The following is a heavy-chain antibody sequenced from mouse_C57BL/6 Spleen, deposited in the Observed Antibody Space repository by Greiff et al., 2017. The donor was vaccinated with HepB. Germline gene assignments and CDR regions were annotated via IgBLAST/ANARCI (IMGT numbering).Heavy chain of an antibody. CDR1: GYTFTSYT. D-gene: IGHD4-1*01. CDR2: INPSSGYT. J-gene: IGHJ2*01. Sequence: VQLQQSGAELARPGASVKMSCKASGYTFTSYTMHWVKQRPGQGLEWIGYINPSSGYTKYNQKFKDKATLTADKSSSTAYMQLSSLTSADSAVYYCARSLLTGTRGGFDYWGQGTTLTVSS. CDR3: ARSLLTGTRGGFDY. V-gene: IGHV1-4*01.